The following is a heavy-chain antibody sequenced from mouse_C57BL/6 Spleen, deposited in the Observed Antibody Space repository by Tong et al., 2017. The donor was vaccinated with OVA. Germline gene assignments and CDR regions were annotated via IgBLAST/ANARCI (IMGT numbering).Heavy chain of an antibody. D-gene: IGHD1-1*01. V-gene: IGHV5-6*01. Sequence: EVQLQESGGDLVKPGGSLKLSCAASGFTFSSYGMSWVRQTPDKRLEWVATISSGGSYTYYPDSVKGRFTISRDNAKNTLYLQMSSLKSEDTAMYYCARRGGSNYWYFDVWGTGTTVTVSP. J-gene: IGHJ1*03. CDR1: GFTFSSYG. CDR2: ISSGGSYT. CDR3: ARRGGSNYWYFDV.